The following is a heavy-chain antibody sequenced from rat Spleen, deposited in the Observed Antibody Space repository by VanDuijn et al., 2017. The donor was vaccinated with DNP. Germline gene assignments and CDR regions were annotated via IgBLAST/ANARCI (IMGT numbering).Heavy chain of an antibody. J-gene: IGHJ4*01. Sequence: EVQLVESGGGLIPPGRSLKLSCAVSGFTFSDYYMAWVRQAPAKGLEWVATISYNGGTPYYRDSVKGRFTISRDNAQSTLYLQMDSLRSEDTATYYCARHRTISPYYYAMDAWGQGASVTVSS. CDR1: GFTFSDYY. V-gene: IGHV5-7*01. CDR3: ARHRTISPYYYAMDA. CDR2: ISYNGGTP.